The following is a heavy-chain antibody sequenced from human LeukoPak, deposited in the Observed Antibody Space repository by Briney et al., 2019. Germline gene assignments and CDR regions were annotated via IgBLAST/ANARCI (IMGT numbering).Heavy chain of an antibody. V-gene: IGHV4-59*08. Sequence: SETLSLTCTVSGGSISSYYWSWIRQPPRKGLEWIGYIYYSGSTNYNPSLKSRVTISVDTSKNQFSLKLSSVTAADTAVYYCARTSSSWYYFDYWGQGTLVTVSS. CDR3: ARTSSSWYYFDY. J-gene: IGHJ4*02. CDR1: GGSISSYY. CDR2: IYYSGST. D-gene: IGHD6-13*01.